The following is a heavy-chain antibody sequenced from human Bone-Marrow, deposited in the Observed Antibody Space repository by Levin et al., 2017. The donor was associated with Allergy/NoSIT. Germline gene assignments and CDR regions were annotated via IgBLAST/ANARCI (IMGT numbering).Heavy chain of an antibody. CDR3: ARDNILTGGGLDS. CDR2: IYPGGTT. CDR1: GFTVSTTC. Sequence: SGGSLRLSCEASGFTVSTTCMTWVRQAPGKGLEWVSVIYPGGTTYYADSVGGRFTISRDTSQNTLSLQMNSLRVDDTAVYYCARDNILTGGGLDSWGQGTLVTVSS. J-gene: IGHJ4*02. D-gene: IGHD3-9*01. V-gene: IGHV3-53*01.